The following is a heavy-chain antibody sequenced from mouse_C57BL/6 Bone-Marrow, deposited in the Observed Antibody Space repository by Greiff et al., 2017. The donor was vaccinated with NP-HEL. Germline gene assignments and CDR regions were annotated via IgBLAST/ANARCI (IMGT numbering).Heavy chain of an antibody. CDR1: GYTFTSYG. V-gene: IGHV1-81*01. CDR2: IYPRCGNT. J-gene: IGHJ2*01. Sequence: VQLQESGAELARPGASVKLSCKASGYTFTSYGISWVKQRTGQGLEWIGEIYPRCGNTYYNEKFKGKATLTADKSSSTAYMELRSLTSEDSAVYFCARDDPYFDYWGQGTTLTVSS. D-gene: IGHD2-3*01. CDR3: ARDDPYFDY.